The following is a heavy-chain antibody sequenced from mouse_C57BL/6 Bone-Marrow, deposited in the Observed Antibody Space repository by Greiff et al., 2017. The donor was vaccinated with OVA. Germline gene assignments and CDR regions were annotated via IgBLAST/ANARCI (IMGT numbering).Heavy chain of an antibody. CDR1: GYTFTSYW. J-gene: IGHJ2*01. V-gene: IGHV1-50*01. CDR3: ARAPFFYDYDLDY. Sequence: VQLQQPGAELVKPGASVKLSCKASGYTFTSYWMQWVKQRPGQGLEWIGKIDPSDSYTNYNQKFKGKATLTVDTSSSTAYMQLSSLTSEDSAVYYCARAPFFYDYDLDYWGQGTTLTVSS. CDR2: IDPSDSYT. D-gene: IGHD2-4*01.